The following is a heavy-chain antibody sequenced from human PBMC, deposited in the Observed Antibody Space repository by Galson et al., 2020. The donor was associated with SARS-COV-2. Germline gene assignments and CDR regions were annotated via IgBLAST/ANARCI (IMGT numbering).Heavy chain of an antibody. V-gene: IGHV1-2*02. J-gene: IGHJ5*02. D-gene: IGHD5-18*01. CDR2: INPNSGGT. CDR3: ARGLFITQSVDTAWNNWFDP. CDR1: GYTFTGYY. Sequence: ASVKVSCKASGYTFTGYYMHWVRQAPGQGLEWMGWINPNSGGTNYAQKFQGRVTMTRDTSISTAYMELSRLRSDDTAVYYCARGLFITQSVDTAWNNWFDPGGQGTLVTVSS.